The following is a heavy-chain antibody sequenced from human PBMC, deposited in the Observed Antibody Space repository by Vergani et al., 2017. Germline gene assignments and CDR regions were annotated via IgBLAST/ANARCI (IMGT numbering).Heavy chain of an antibody. CDR1: GFTFSSYA. Sequence: EVQLLESGGGLVQPGGSLRLSCAASGFTFSSYAMSWVRQAPGKGLEWVSASSGSGGSTYYADSVKGRFTISRDNSKNTLYLQMNSLRAEDTAVYYCARDQGGDFWSGGYYYYYGMDVWGQGTTVTVSS. J-gene: IGHJ6*02. CDR2: SSGSGGST. V-gene: IGHV3-23*01. D-gene: IGHD3-3*01. CDR3: ARDQGGDFWSGGYYYYYGMDV.